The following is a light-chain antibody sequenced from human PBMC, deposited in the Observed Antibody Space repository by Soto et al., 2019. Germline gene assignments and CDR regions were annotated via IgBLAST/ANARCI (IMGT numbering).Light chain of an antibody. V-gene: IGLV1-40*01. CDR3: LSFDSSLSVV. Sequence: QSVLTQPPSVSLAPGQRVTISCTGSSSNIGAGYDVHWYQQLPGRAPKLLIYGNTNRPSGVPDRFSGSKSGTSASLAITGLQAEDEADYYCLSFDSSLSVVFGGGTKLTVL. CDR2: GNT. J-gene: IGLJ2*01. CDR1: SSNIGAGYD.